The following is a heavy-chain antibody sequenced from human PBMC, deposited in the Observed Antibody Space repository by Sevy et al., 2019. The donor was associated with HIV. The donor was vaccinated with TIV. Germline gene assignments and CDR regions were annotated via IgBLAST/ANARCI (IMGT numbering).Heavy chain of an antibody. D-gene: IGHD3-16*02. CDR3: AGDAPYDYVWGSYHLSYYGMDV. CDR1: GFTFSSYA. J-gene: IGHJ6*02. CDR2: ISYDGSNK. Sequence: GGSLRLSCAASGFTFSSYAMHWVRQAPGKGLEWVAVISYDGSNKYYADSVKGRFTISRDNSKNTLYLQMNGLRAEDTAVYYCAGDAPYDYVWGSYHLSYYGMDVWGQGTTVTVSS. V-gene: IGHV3-30*04.